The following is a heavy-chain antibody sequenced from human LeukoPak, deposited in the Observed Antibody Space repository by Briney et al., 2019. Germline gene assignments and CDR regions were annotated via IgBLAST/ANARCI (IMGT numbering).Heavy chain of an antibody. CDR1: GGSISSYY. V-gene: IGHV4-59*12. J-gene: IGHJ4*02. CDR2: IYYSGST. Sequence: SETLSLTCTVSGGSISSYYWSWIRQPPGKGLEWIGYIYYSGSTNYNPSLKSRVTISVDTSKNQFSLKLSSVTAADTAVYYCARSRPYGSGSYSPRLWSYVDYWGQGTLVTVSS. CDR3: ARSRPYGSGSYSPRLWSYVDY. D-gene: IGHD3-10*01.